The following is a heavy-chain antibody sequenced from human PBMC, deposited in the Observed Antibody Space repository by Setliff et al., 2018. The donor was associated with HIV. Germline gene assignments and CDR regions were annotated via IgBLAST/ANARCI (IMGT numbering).Heavy chain of an antibody. CDR1: GYTFTGYF. J-gene: IGHJ3*02. CDR3: ARVSSFNKIIREAFDI. D-gene: IGHD3-10*01. CDR2: INPNRGDT. V-gene: IGHV1-2*06. Sequence: GASVKVSCKASGYTFTGYFIHWVRQAPGQGLEWVGQINPNRGDTKSHHKFADRLIISRDTSLTTVYMELTSLRSDDTAVYYCARVSSFNKIIREAFDIWGQGTLVTVSS.